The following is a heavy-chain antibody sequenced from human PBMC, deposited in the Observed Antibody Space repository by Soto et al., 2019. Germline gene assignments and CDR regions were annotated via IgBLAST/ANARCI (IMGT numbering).Heavy chain of an antibody. J-gene: IGHJ6*02. CDR1: GYTFTTYA. CDR3: ARDLKRYYDSSGYGYYYYGMDV. V-gene: IGHV1-69*13. D-gene: IGHD3-22*01. Sequence: QVQLVQSGAEVKKPGASVKVSCKASGYTFTTYAIHWLRQAPGQRLEWMGWIIPIFGTANYAQKFQGRVTITADESTTTAYMELSSLRSEDTAVYYCARDLKRYYDSSGYGYYYYGMDVWGQGTTVTVSS. CDR2: IIPIFGTA.